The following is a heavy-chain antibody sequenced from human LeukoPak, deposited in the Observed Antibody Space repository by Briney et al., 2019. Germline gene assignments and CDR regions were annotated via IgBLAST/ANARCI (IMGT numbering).Heavy chain of an antibody. Sequence: SETLSLTCTVSGYSISSGYYWGWIRQPPGKGLEWIGSIYHSGDVYYNPSLTSRVTLSVDPSNNRFSLKVTSVTAADTAIYYCARVVASTSIDFWGQGTLVTVSS. CDR2: IYHSGDV. CDR3: ARVVASTSIDF. J-gene: IGHJ4*02. CDR1: GYSISSGYY. D-gene: IGHD2-15*01. V-gene: IGHV4-38-2*02.